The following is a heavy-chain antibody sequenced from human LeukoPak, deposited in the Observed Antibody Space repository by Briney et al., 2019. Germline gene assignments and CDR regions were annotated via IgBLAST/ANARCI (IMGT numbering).Heavy chain of an antibody. D-gene: IGHD1-14*01. Sequence: SSETLSLTCTVSGGSISSYYWSWIRQPPGKGLEWIGYIYYSGSTNYNPSLKSRVIISVDTSKNQFSLKLSSVTAADTAVYYCARHDEVRGTPWPEGFDPWGQGTLVTVSS. CDR2: IYYSGST. CDR1: GGSISSYY. CDR3: ARHDEVRGTPWPEGFDP. V-gene: IGHV4-59*08. J-gene: IGHJ5*02.